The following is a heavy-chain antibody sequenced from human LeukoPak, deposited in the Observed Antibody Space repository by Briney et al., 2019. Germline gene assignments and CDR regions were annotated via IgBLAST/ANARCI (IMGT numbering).Heavy chain of an antibody. CDR2: VYPNGTP. CDR1: GYSLSADSC. CDR3: ARAAFYGWLYHFDT. J-gene: IGHJ4*02. Sequence: PSETLSLTCAVSGYSLSADSCWGLIRQPPGKGLEWIATVYPNGTPSYNPSLQSRLTISVDTSENQFSLKLDSVSAPDTAVYFCARAAFYGWLYHFDTWGQGILVTVSS. V-gene: IGHV4-38-2*01. D-gene: IGHD3-16*02.